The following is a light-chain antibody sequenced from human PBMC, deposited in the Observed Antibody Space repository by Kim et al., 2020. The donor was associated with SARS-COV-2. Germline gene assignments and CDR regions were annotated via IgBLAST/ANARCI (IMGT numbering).Light chain of an antibody. CDR2: LGS. Sequence: DIVMTQSPLSLPVTPGEPASISCRSSQSLLHSNGYNYLDWYLQKPGQSPHLLIYLGSNRASGVPDRFGGSGSGTDFTLKISRVEAEDVGVYYCMQALQTPYTFGQGTKLEI. V-gene: IGKV2-28*01. J-gene: IGKJ2*01. CDR1: QSLLHSNGYNY. CDR3: MQALQTPYT.